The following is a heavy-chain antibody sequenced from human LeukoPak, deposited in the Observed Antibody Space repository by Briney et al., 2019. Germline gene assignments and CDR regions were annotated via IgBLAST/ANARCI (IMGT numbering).Heavy chain of an antibody. D-gene: IGHD6-13*01. J-gene: IGHJ5*02. V-gene: IGHV4-39*01. CDR3: ARTGIAAASGPYNWFDP. Sequence: PSETLSLTCTVSGGSISSSSYYWGWIRQPPGKGLEWIGSIYYSGSTYYNPSLKSRVTISVDTSKNQFSLKLSSVTAADTAVYYCARTGIAAASGPYNWFDPWGQGTLVTVSS. CDR2: IYYSGST. CDR1: GGSISSSSYY.